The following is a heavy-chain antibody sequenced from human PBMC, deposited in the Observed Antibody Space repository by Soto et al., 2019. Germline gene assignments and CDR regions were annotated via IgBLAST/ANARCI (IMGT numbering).Heavy chain of an antibody. V-gene: IGHV4-39*01. CDR3: ARLRIFGVVIIYGMDV. CDR1: GGSISSSSYY. CDR2: IYYSGSN. J-gene: IGHJ6*02. D-gene: IGHD3-3*01. Sequence: SETLSLTCTVSGGSISSSSYYWGWIRQPPGKGLEWIGSIYYSGSNYYNPSLKSRVTISVDTSKNQFSLKLSSVTAADTAVYYCARLRIFGVVIIYGMDVWGQGTTVTVSS.